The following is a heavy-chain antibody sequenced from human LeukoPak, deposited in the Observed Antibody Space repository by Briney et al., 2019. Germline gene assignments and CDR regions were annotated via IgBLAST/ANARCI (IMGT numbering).Heavy chain of an antibody. V-gene: IGHV3-9*01. D-gene: IGHD6-6*01. CDR1: GFTFDDYA. J-gene: IGHJ4*02. Sequence: PGGSLRLSCAASGFTFDDYAMHWVRQAPGKGLEWVSGISWNSGSIGYADSVKGRFTISRDNAKNSLYLQMNSLRAEDTALYYCAKDLASSSSVFDYWGQGTLVTVPS. CDR3: AKDLASSSSVFDY. CDR2: ISWNSGSI.